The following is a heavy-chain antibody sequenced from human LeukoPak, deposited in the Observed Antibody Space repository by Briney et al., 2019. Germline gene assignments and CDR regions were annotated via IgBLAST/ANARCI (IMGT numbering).Heavy chain of an antibody. CDR3: ARPGIAAAGTGGLDP. J-gene: IGHJ5*02. CDR1: GYTFTGYY. Sequence: ASVKVSCKASGYTFTGYYMHWVRQAPGQGLEWMGWINPNSGGTNYAQKFQGRVTMTRDTSISTAYLQWSSLKASDTAMYYCARPGIAAAGTGGLDPWGQGTLVTVSS. D-gene: IGHD6-13*01. CDR2: INPNSGGT. V-gene: IGHV1-2*02.